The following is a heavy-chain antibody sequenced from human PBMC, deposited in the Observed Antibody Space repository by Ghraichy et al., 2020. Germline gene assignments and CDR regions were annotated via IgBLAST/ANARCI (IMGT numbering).Heavy chain of an antibody. CDR1: GFTFSSYA. CDR3: AKSRGYHYYYGMDV. CDR2: ISGSGGST. D-gene: IGHD3-10*01. Sequence: LSLTCAASGFTFSSYAMSWVRQAPGKGLEWVSGISGSGGSTYYADSVKGRFTISRDNSKNTLYLQMNSLRGEDTAVYYCAKSRGYHYYYGMDVWGQGTTVTVSS. J-gene: IGHJ6*02. V-gene: IGHV3-23*01.